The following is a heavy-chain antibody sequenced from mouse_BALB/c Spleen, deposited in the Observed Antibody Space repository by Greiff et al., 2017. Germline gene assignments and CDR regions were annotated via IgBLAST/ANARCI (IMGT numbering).Heavy chain of an antibody. J-gene: IGHJ4*01. CDR3: ARDGGYRNDY. CDR1: GFSLTSYG. D-gene: IGHD2-5*01. V-gene: IGHV2-9*02. Sequence: VKLEESGPGLVAPSQSLSITCTVSGFSLTSYGVHWVRQPPGKGLEWLGVIWAGGSTNYNSALMSRLSISKDNSKSQVFLKMNSLQTDDTAMYYCARDGGYRNDYWGQGTSVTVSS. CDR2: IWAGGST.